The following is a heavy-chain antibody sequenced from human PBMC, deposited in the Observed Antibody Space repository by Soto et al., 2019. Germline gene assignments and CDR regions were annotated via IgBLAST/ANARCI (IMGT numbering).Heavy chain of an antibody. Sequence: KSSETLSLTCVVYGGSFSGYYWSWIRQPPGKGLEWIGEINHSGSTNYNPSLKSRVTISVDTSKNQFSLKLSSVTAADTAVYYCASLGWNDVSYFDYWGYGTLVTVSS. D-gene: IGHD1-1*01. V-gene: IGHV4-34*01. J-gene: IGHJ4*01. CDR1: GGSFSGYY. CDR2: INHSGST. CDR3: ASLGWNDVSYFDY.